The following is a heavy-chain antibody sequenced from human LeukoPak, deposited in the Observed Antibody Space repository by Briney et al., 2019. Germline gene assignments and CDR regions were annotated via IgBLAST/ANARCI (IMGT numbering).Heavy chain of an antibody. CDR2: IYHSGST. CDR3: ARHRRIAARPRGDFDY. Sequence: PSETLSLTCAVSGGSISSGGYSWSWIRQPPGKGLEWIGYIYHSGSTYYNPSLKSRVTISVDTSKNQFSLKLSSVTAADTAVYYCARHRRIAARPRGDFDYWGQGTLVTVSS. CDR1: GGSISSGGYS. D-gene: IGHD6-6*01. V-gene: IGHV4-30-2*03. J-gene: IGHJ4*02.